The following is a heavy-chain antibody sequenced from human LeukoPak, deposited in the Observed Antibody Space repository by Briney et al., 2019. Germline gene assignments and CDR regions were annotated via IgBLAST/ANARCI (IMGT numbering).Heavy chain of an antibody. Sequence: GGSLRLSCAASGFTFSYYAMSWVRQAPGKGLEWVSAISGSGGITYYADSVKGRFTISRDNAKNSLYLQMNSLRAEDTAVYYCARRYCSSTSCLFDYWGQGTLVIVSS. V-gene: IGHV3-23*01. CDR1: GFTFSYYA. D-gene: IGHD2-2*01. J-gene: IGHJ4*02. CDR2: ISGSGGIT. CDR3: ARRYCSSTSCLFDY.